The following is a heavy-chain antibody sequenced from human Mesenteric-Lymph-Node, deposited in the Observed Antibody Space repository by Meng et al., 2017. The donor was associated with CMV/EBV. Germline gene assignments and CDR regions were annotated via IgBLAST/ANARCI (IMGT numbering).Heavy chain of an antibody. CDR3: ARDRGGYGLVFY. Sequence: GESLKISCAASGFTFSSYSMNWVRQAPGKGLEWVSSISSSSSYIYYADPVKGRFTISRDNAKNSLYLQMNSLRAEDTAVYYCARDRGGYGLVFYWGQGTLVTVSS. CDR2: ISSSSSYI. CDR1: GFTFSSYS. D-gene: IGHD5-18*01. J-gene: IGHJ4*02. V-gene: IGHV3-21*01.